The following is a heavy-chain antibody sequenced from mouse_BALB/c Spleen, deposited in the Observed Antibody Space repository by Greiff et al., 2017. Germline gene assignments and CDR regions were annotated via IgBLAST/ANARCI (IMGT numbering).Heavy chain of an antibody. CDR1: GFTFSDYY. J-gene: IGHJ2*01. CDR2: ISDGGSYT. Sequence: EVQVVESGGGLVKPGGSLKLSCAASGFTFSDYYMYWVRQTPEKRLEWVATISDGGSYTYYPDSVKGRFTISRDNAKNNLYLQMSSLKSEDTAMYYCARENYGSPFDYWGQGTTLTVSS. D-gene: IGHD1-2*01. CDR3: ARENYGSPFDY. V-gene: IGHV5-4*02.